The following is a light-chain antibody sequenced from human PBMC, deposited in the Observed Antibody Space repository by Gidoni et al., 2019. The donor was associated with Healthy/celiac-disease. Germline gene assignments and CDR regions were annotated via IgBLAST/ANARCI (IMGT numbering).Light chain of an antibody. CDR3: QSADSSGTYVV. CDR1: ALPKPY. CDR2: KDS. J-gene: IGLJ2*01. V-gene: IGLV3-25*03. Sequence: SYELTQPPSVSVSPGQTARITCSGDALPKPYAYWYQQKPGQAPVLVISKDSERPTGIPERFSGSSSGTTVTLTISGVQAEDEADYYCQSADSSGTYVVFGGGTKLTVL.